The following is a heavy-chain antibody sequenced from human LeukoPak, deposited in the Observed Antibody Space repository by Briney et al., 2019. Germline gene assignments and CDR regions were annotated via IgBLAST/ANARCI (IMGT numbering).Heavy chain of an antibody. D-gene: IGHD3-10*01. J-gene: IGHJ5*02. Sequence: PSETLSLTCAVSGGSISSGGYSWSWIRQPPGKGLEWIGYIYYSVNTYYSPSLKSRVTISVDTSKNQFSLKLSSVTAADTAVYYCARVLRLLWFGDRCWFDPWGQGTLVTVSS. CDR3: ARVLRLLWFGDRCWFDP. CDR1: GGSISSGGYS. CDR2: IYYSVNT. V-gene: IGHV4-30-4*07.